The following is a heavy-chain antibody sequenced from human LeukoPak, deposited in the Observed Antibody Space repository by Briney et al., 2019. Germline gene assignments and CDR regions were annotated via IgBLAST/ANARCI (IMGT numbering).Heavy chain of an antibody. Sequence: ASVKVSCKASGYTFTGYYIHWVRQAPGQGLEWMGWINPNSGNTYSAQKFQGRVTINRDTSISTAYMEVSRLRSDDTDVYYCARDIMITFGGVIATKTFDYWGQGTLVTVSS. CDR2: INPNSGNT. V-gene: IGHV1-2*02. CDR3: ARDIMITFGGVIATKTFDY. CDR1: GYTFTGYY. D-gene: IGHD3-16*02. J-gene: IGHJ4*02.